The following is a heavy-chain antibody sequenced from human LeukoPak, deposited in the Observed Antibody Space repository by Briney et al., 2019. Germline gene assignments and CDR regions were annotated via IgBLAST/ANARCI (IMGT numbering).Heavy chain of an antibody. CDR2: ISGSGGST. CDR3: AKGLEQLVDLGSDY. D-gene: IGHD6-13*01. Sequence: GGSLRLSCAASGFTFSSYWMHWVRQAPGKGLEWVSAISGSGGSTYYADSVKGRFTISRDNSKNTLYLQMNSLRAEDTAVYYCAKGLEQLVDLGSDYWGQGTLVTVPS. V-gene: IGHV3-23*01. J-gene: IGHJ4*02. CDR1: GFTFSSYW.